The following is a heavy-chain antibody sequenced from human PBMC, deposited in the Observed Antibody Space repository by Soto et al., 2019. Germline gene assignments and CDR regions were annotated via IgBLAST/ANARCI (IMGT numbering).Heavy chain of an antibody. J-gene: IGHJ6*03. CDR2: IYYSGST. V-gene: IGHV4-59*08. Sequence: PXXTLSLPCTVSGGSISSYYWRWILQPPGKGLEWIGYIYYSGSTNYNPSLKSRVTISVDTSKNQFSLKLSSVTAADTEVYYCARYYDFWSGYYTNYYYYYYMDVWGKGTTVTVSS. CDR1: GGSISSYY. CDR3: ARYYDFWSGYYTNYYYYYYMDV. D-gene: IGHD3-3*01.